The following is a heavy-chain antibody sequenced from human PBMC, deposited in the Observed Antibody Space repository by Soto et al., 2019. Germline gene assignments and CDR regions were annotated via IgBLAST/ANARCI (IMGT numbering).Heavy chain of an antibody. D-gene: IGHD3-22*01. Sequence: GESLKISCKGSGYSFTSYWIGWVRQMPGKGLEWMGIIYPGDSDTRYSPSFQGQVTISADKSISTAYLQWSSLKASDTAMYYCARHDGSYDSSGYYGSYGMDVWGQGTTVTVSS. CDR1: GYSFTSYW. V-gene: IGHV5-51*01. J-gene: IGHJ6*02. CDR3: ARHDGSYDSSGYYGSYGMDV. CDR2: IYPGDSDT.